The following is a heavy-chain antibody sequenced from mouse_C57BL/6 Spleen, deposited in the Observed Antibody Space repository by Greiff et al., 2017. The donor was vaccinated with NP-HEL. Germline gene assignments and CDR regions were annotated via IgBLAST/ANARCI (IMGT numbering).Heavy chain of an antibody. J-gene: IGHJ4*01. CDR2: IYPGDGDT. CDR3: ARLISLDGYYSMDY. D-gene: IGHD2-3*01. CDR1: GYAFSSYW. Sequence: QVQLQQSGAELVKPGASVKISCKASGYAFSSYWMNWVKQRPGKGLEWIGQIYPGDGDTNYNGKFKGKATLTADKSSSTAYMQLSSLTSEDSAVYFCARLISLDGYYSMDYWGQGTSGTVSS. V-gene: IGHV1-80*01.